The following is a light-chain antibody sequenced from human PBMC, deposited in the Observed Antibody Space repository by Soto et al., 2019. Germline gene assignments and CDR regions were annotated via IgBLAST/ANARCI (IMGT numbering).Light chain of an antibody. Sequence: QSALTQPPSASGSPGQSATISCTGTSSDVGGYKYVSWYQQHPGKAPKLMIYEVSKRPSGVPDRFSGSKSGNTASLTVSGLQAEDEAAYYCSSYAGSNNFVFGTGTKLTVL. CDR2: EVS. J-gene: IGLJ1*01. CDR1: SSDVGGYKY. V-gene: IGLV2-8*01. CDR3: SSYAGSNNFV.